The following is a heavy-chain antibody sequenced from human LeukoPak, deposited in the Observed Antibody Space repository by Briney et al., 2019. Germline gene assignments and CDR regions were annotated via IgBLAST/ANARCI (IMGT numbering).Heavy chain of an antibody. V-gene: IGHV4-34*01. Sequence: PSETLSLTCAVYGGSFSGYYWSWIRQPPGKGLEWIGEINHSGSTNYNPSLKSRVTISVDTSKNQFSLKLSSVTAADTAVYYCARADLIAVAGSWFDPWGQGTLVTVSS. CDR1: GGSFSGYY. CDR3: ARADLIAVAGSWFDP. J-gene: IGHJ5*02. D-gene: IGHD6-19*01. CDR2: INHSGST.